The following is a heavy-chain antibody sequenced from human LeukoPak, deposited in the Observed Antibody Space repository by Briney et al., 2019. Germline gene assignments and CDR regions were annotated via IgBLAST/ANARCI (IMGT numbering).Heavy chain of an antibody. CDR3: ARDSGRGSGSYELDY. CDR1: GFTFSSYS. J-gene: IGHJ4*02. CDR2: IYSGGST. V-gene: IGHV3-53*01. D-gene: IGHD3-10*01. Sequence: GGSLRLSCAASGFTFSSYSMNWVRQAPGKGLEWVSVIYSGGSTYYADSVKGRFTISRDNSKNTLYLQMNSLRAEDTAVYYCARDSGRGSGSYELDYWGQGTLVTVSS.